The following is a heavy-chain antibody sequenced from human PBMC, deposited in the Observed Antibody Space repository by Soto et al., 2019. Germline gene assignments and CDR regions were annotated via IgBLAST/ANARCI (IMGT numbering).Heavy chain of an antibody. Sequence: QVQVIQSGPEVKEPGASVKVSCKTAGYTFTSYGITWVRQAPGQGLEWMGYINGDDGETSSAQRLQGRVTMTSDTSTSTGYMELRGLTSDDTAIYYCARRTLGSSIGIADYWGLGTLVTVSS. V-gene: IGHV1-18*01. D-gene: IGHD1-26*01. CDR3: ARRTLGSSIGIADY. J-gene: IGHJ4*02. CDR1: GYTFTSYG. CDR2: INGDDGET.